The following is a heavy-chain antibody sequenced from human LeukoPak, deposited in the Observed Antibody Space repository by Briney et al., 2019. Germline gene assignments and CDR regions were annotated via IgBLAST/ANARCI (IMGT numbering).Heavy chain of an antibody. CDR2: INPNSGGT. CDR1: GYTFTGNY. D-gene: IGHD3-9*01. J-gene: IGHJ4*02. V-gene: IGHV1-2*02. CDR3: ARDFFDANHPVFEY. Sequence: ASVKVFCKASGYTFTGNYMHWVRQAPGQGLEWMGWINPNSGGTNYAQKFQGRVTMTRDTSISTAYMELSRLRSDDTAGYYCARDFFDANHPVFEYWGQGTLVTVSS.